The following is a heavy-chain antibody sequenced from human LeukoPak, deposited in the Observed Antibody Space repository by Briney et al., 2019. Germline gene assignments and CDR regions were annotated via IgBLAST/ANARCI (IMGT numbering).Heavy chain of an antibody. CDR2: LKEDVSAR. V-gene: IGHV3-7*01. J-gene: IGHJ4*02. D-gene: IGHD4-11*01. Sequence: GGSLRPSCVASGFSISSHWMSWVRQAPGKGLEWVASLKEDVSARNLVDSVKGRFTISRDNARNSLYLQMNSLRAEDTAVYYCARGGGNSDSDFDYWGQGTLVTVSS. CDR1: GFSISSHW. CDR3: ARGGGNSDSDFDY.